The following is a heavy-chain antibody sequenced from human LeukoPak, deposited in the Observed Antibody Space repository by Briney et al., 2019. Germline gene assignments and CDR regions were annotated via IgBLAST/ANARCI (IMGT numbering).Heavy chain of an antibody. CDR1: GGSISSSSYY. CDR3: ARRGRQPEAPYFDY. J-gene: IGHJ4*02. V-gene: IGHV4-39*07. CDR2: IYYSGST. Sequence: SETLSLTCTVSGGSISSSSYYWGWIRQPPGKGLEWIGSIYYSGSTYYNPSLKSRVTISVDTSKNQFSLKLSSVTAADTAVYYCARRGRQPEAPYFDYWGQGTLVTVSS. D-gene: IGHD6-13*01.